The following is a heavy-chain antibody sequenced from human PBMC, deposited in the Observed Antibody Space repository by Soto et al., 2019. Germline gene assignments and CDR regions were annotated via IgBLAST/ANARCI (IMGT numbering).Heavy chain of an antibody. J-gene: IGHJ4*02. CDR1: GYSLSSYW. CDR2: VYPGDSDT. CDR3: TRRAGNIDY. V-gene: IGHV5-51*01. D-gene: IGHD6-13*01. Sequence: EVQLVQSGAEVKKPGESLKISCKASGYSLSSYWIGWVRQTPGKGLEWMGIVYPGDSDTRYSPSFRGQVTISVDNSVRTAYLQWNSLKASDTAMYYCTRRAGNIDYWGQGTLVTVSS.